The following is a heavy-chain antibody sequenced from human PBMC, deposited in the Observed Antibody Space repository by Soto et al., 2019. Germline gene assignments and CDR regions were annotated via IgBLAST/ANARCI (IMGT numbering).Heavy chain of an antibody. J-gene: IGHJ4*02. CDR1: RGSISSGGYY. Sequence: PSETLSLTCSVSRGSISSGGYYWSWIRQHPVKGLEWIGYISNSGSTYYNPSLKSGVTISVDTSKNQFSLKLTSVTAADTAVYYCARDKITGLFDYWGQGTLVTVSS. CDR2: ISNSGST. D-gene: IGHD2-8*02. V-gene: IGHV4-31*02. CDR3: ARDKITGLFDY.